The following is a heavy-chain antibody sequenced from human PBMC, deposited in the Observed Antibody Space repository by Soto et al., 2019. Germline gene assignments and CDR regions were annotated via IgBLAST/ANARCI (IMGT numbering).Heavy chain of an antibody. CDR2: ISAYNGNT. V-gene: IGHV1-18*01. CDR3: AGASYYCSSTSCFSGY. J-gene: IGHJ4*02. Sequence: ASVKVSCKASGYTFTSYGISWVRQAPGQGLEWMGWISAYNGNTNYAQKLQGRVTMTTDTSTSTAYMELRSLRSDDTAVYYCAGASYYCSSTSCFSGYWGQGTLVTVSS. D-gene: IGHD2-2*01. CDR1: GYTFTSYG.